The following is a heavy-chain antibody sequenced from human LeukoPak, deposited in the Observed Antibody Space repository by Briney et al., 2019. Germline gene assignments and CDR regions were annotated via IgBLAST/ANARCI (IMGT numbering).Heavy chain of an antibody. CDR3: AKDLWSGGSCCDAFDI. CDR1: GFTFSSYA. D-gene: IGHD2-15*01. CDR2: ISGSGGST. Sequence: SGGSLRLSCAASGFTFSSYAMSWVRQAPGKGLEWVSAISGSGGSTYYADSVKGRFTISRDNSKNTLYLQMNSLRAEDTAVYYCAKDLWSGGSCCDAFDIWGQGTMVTVSS. V-gene: IGHV3-23*01. J-gene: IGHJ3*02.